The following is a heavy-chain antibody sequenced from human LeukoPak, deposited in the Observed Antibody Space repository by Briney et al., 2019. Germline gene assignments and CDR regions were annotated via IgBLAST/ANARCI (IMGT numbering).Heavy chain of an antibody. CDR3: ARVYSLGAFDI. D-gene: IGHD2-15*01. V-gene: IGHV1-69*01. J-gene: IGHJ3*02. Sequence: ISWVRQAPGQGLEWMGGIIPIFGTANYAQKFQGRVTITADESTSTAYMELSSLRSEDTAVYYCARVYSLGAFDIWGQGTMVTVSS. CDR2: IIPIFGTA.